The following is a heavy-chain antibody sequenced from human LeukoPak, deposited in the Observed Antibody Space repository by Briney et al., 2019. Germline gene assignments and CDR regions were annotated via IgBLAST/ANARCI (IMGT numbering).Heavy chain of an antibody. CDR1: GFTFSSYG. CDR3: AKDPGIAAADFDWD. D-gene: IGHD6-13*01. V-gene: IGHV3-30*18. Sequence: GGSLRLSCTASGFTFSSYGMHWVRQAPGKGLKWVAVISYDGSNKYYVDSVEGRFTISRDNSKNTLYLQMNSLRAEDTAVYYCAKDPGIAAADFDWDWGQGTLVTVSS. CDR2: ISYDGSNK. J-gene: IGHJ4*02.